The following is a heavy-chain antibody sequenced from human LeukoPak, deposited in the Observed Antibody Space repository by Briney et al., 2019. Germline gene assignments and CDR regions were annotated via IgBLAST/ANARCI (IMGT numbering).Heavy chain of an antibody. CDR1: GFIFSSYA. J-gene: IGHJ4*02. CDR3: AMGGEYFDY. V-gene: IGHV3-30*09. CDR2: ISSDGSNK. D-gene: IGHD1-26*01. Sequence: GGSLRLSCAASGFIFSSYAMHWVRQAPGKGLEWVAFISSDGSNKYYADSVKGRFAISRDNSKNTLYLQMNSLRAEDTAVYYCAMGGEYFDYWGQGTLVTVSS.